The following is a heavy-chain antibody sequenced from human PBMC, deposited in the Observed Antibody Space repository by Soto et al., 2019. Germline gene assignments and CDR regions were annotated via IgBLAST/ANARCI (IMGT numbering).Heavy chain of an antibody. CDR3: ALSYTVTPDY. D-gene: IGHD4-17*01. V-gene: IGHV3-74*01. CDR1: GLTFSSYW. CDR2: INSDGSST. Sequence: EVQLVESGGGLVQPGGSLRLSCAASGLTFSSYWMHWVRQAPGKGLVWVSRINSDGSSTNYADSVKGRFTISRDNAKNTLCLQMNSLRAEDTAVYYCALSYTVTPDYWGQGTLVTVSS. J-gene: IGHJ4*02.